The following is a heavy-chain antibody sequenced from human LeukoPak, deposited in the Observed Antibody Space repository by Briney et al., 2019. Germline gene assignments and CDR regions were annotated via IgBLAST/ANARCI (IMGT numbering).Heavy chain of an antibody. CDR2: IIPIFGTA. J-gene: IGHJ6*02. Sequence: GASVKVSCKASGGTFSSYAISWVRQAPGQGLEWMGGIIPIFGTANYAQRFQGRVTITADESTSIAYMELSSLRSEDTAVYYCARAQDYYYYGMDVWGQGTTVTVSS. CDR1: GGTFSSYA. CDR3: ARAQDYYYYGMDV. V-gene: IGHV1-69*13.